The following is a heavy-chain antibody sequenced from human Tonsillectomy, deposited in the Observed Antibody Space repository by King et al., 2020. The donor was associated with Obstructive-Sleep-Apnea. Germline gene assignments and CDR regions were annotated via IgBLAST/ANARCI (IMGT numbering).Heavy chain of an antibody. CDR3: ATDHVAPIDAFDI. Sequence: VQLVESGGGLVQPGGSLRISCAASGFTFSSYAMSWVRQAPGKGLEWVSAISGSGGSTYYADSVKGRFTISRDNSKNTLYLQMNSLGAEDTAVYYCATDHVAPIDAFDIWGQGTMVTVSS. CDR1: GFTFSSYA. V-gene: IGHV3-23*04. J-gene: IGHJ3*02. D-gene: IGHD5-12*01. CDR2: ISGSGGST.